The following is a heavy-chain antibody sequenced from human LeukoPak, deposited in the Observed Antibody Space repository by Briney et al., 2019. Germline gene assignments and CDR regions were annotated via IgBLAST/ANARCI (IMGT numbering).Heavy chain of an antibody. V-gene: IGHV3-30*18. CDR2: ISYDGSNK. Sequence: GGSLRLSCAASGLTFSSYGMHWVRQAPGKGLEWVAVISYDGSNKYYADSVKGRFTISRDNSKNTLYLQMNSLRAEDTAVYYCAKSPRGSSGYYGGLVFDYWGQGTLVTVSS. J-gene: IGHJ4*02. D-gene: IGHD3-22*01. CDR1: GLTFSSYG. CDR3: AKSPRGSSGYYGGLVFDY.